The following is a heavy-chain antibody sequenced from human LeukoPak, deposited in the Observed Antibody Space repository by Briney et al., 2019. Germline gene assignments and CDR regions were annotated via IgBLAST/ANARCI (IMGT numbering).Heavy chain of an antibody. J-gene: IGHJ4*02. CDR1: GGSFSGYY. D-gene: IGHD3-10*01. CDR3: ARGETYYYGSGSSQPFAY. Sequence: SETLSLTCAVYGGSFSGYYWSWIRQPPGKGLEWIGEINHSGSTNYNPPLKSRVTISVDTSKNQFSLKLSSVTAADTAVYYCARGETYYYGSGSSQPFAYWGQGTLVTVSS. CDR2: INHSGST. V-gene: IGHV4-34*01.